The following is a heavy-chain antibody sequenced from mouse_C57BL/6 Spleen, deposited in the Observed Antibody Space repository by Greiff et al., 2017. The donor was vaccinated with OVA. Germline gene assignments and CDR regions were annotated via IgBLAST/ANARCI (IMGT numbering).Heavy chain of an antibody. J-gene: IGHJ3*01. CDR1: GYTFTSYW. CDR3: ARGLGGGAWFAY. V-gene: IGHV1-64*01. D-gene: IGHD4-1*01. CDR2: IHPNSGST. Sequence: QVHVKQPGAELVKPGASVKLSCKASGYTFTSYWMHWVKQRPGQGLEWIGMIHPNSGSTNYNEKFKSKATLTVDKSSSTAYMQLSSLTSEDSAVYYCARGLGGGAWFAYWGQGTLVTVSA.